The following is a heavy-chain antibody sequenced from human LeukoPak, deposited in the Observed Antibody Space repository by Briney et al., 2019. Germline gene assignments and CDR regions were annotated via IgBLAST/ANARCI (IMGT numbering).Heavy chain of an antibody. CDR3: ARGIAGSFDY. Sequence: PGGSLRLSCAASGFTFSSYAMTWVRQAPGKGLEWVSGISGSGVYTSYADSVKGRFTISRDNAKNSLYLQMNSLRAEDTAVYYCARGIAGSFDYWGQGTLVTVSS. CDR2: ISGSGVYT. J-gene: IGHJ4*02. CDR1: GFTFSSYA. V-gene: IGHV3-23*01. D-gene: IGHD6-13*01.